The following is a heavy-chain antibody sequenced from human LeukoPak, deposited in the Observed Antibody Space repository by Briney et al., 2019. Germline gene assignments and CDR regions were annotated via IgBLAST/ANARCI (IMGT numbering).Heavy chain of an antibody. CDR2: ISSSSSYI. V-gene: IGHV3-21*01. Sequence: GGSLRLSCAASGFTFSSYSMNWVRQAPGEGLEWVSSISSSSSYIYYADSVKGRFTISRDNAKNSLYLQMNSLRAEDTAVYYCARDPSPLGMDVWGQGTTVTVSS. CDR1: GFTFSSYS. CDR3: ARDPSPLGMDV. J-gene: IGHJ6*02.